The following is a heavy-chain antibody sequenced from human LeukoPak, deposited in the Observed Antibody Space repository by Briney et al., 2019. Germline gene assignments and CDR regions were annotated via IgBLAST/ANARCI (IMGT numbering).Heavy chain of an antibody. D-gene: IGHD3-22*01. CDR2: ISGSGGST. CDR3: ANDLNRINMLVVSWFDP. V-gene: IGHV3-23*01. Sequence: SGGSLRLSCAASGFTFSSYAMSWVRQAPGKGLEWVSAISGSGGSTYYADSVKGRFTSSRDNSKNTMYLQTNTLSAEATAVYYCANDLNRINMLVVSWFDPWGQGTLVTVSS. CDR1: GFTFSSYA. J-gene: IGHJ5*02.